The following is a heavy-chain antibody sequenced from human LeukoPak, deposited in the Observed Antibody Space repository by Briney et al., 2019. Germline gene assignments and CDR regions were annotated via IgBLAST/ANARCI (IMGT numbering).Heavy chain of an antibody. J-gene: IGHJ5*02. D-gene: IGHD3-16*02. Sequence: GASVKVSCKASGGTFSSYAISWVRQAPGQGLEWMGGIIPIFGTANYAQKFQGRVTITADESTSTAYMELSSLRSEDTAVYYCARAHGRLRLGELSSWFDPWGQGTLVTVSS. V-gene: IGHV1-69*13. CDR3: ARAHGRLRLGELSSWFDP. CDR1: GGTFSSYA. CDR2: IIPIFGTA.